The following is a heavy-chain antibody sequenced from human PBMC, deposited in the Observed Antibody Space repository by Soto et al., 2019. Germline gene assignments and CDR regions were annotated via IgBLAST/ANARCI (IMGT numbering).Heavy chain of an antibody. Sequence: SETLSLTCTVSGGSISSYYWSWIRQPPGKGLEWIGYIYYSGSTNYNPSLKSRVTISVDTSKNQFSLKLSSVTAADTAVYYCARQREVRWGQLNWFDPWGQGTLVTVSS. D-gene: IGHD1-26*01. CDR2: IYYSGST. CDR3: ARQREVRWGQLNWFDP. J-gene: IGHJ5*02. CDR1: GGSISSYY. V-gene: IGHV4-59*08.